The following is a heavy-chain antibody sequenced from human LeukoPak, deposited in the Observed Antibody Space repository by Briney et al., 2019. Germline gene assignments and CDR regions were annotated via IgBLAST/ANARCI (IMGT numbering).Heavy chain of an antibody. J-gene: IGHJ4*02. CDR1: GGSISSGGYY. CDR3: ARGDCGGDCYSNAYYFDY. V-gene: IGHV4-31*03. D-gene: IGHD2-21*02. Sequence: SETLSLTCTVSGGSISSGGYYWSWIRQHPGKGLEWIGYIYYSGSTYYNPSLKSRVTISVDTSKNQFSLKLSSVTAADTAVYYCARGDCGGDCYSNAYYFDYWGQGTLVTVSS. CDR2: IYYSGST.